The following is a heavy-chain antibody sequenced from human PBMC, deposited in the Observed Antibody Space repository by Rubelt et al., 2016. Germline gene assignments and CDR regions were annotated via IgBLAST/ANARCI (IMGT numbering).Heavy chain of an antibody. CDR3: ARGKGIVGATSFDY. V-gene: IGHV4-34*01. J-gene: IGHJ4*02. CDR1: GGSFSGYY. D-gene: IGHD1-26*01. CDR2: INHSGST. Sequence: QVQLQQWGAGLLKPSETLSLTCAVYGGSFSGYYWSWIRQPPGKGLEWIGEINHSGSTYYNPSLKSRVTISVDTSKNQFSLKLSSVTAADTAVDYCARGKGIVGATSFDYWGQGTLVTVSS.